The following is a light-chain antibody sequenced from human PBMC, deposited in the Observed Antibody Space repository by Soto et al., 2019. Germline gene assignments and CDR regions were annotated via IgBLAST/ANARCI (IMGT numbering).Light chain of an antibody. CDR2: DVS. CDR3: QQRSNWIT. Sequence: EIVLTQSPATLSLSPGERATLSCRASQSVSSYLAWYQQKPGQALRLLIYDVSNRATRVPARFSGSGSGTDFTLTISILEPDDFAVYYCQQRSNWITFGQGTRLEIE. J-gene: IGKJ5*01. V-gene: IGKV3-11*01. CDR1: QSVSSY.